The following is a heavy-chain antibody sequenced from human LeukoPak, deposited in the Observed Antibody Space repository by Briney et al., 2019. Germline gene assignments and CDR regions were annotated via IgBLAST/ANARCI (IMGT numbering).Heavy chain of an antibody. D-gene: IGHD4-23*01. CDR3: AKRSDYGSNGNYFDS. CDR2: ISGRDTNT. CDR1: GFTFSSYG. J-gene: IGHJ4*02. Sequence: GGSLRLSCAASGFTFSSYGMSWVRQAPGKGLEWVSAISGRDTNTYYADSVKGRFTISRDNSKNTLYLQMNSLRAEDTAVYYCAKRSDYGSNGNYFDSWGQGTRVTVSS. V-gene: IGHV3-23*01.